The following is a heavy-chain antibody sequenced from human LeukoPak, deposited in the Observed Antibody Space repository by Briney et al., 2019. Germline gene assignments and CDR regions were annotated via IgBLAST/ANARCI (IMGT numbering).Heavy chain of an antibody. CDR3: ATLRGDLDY. D-gene: IGHD4-17*01. CDR1: GFTFGTYW. CDR2: IKGEGSTT. J-gene: IGHJ4*02. V-gene: IGHV3-74*01. Sequence: GGSLRLSCAVSGFTFGTYWMHWVRQAPGKGRVWVSTIKGEGSTTGYADSVQGRFTISRDNAKNTLYLQMNSLRAEDTAVYYCATLRGDLDYWSPGTLVTVSS.